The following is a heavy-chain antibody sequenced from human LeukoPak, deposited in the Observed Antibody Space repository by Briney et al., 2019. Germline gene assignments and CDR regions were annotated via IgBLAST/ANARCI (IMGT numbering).Heavy chain of an antibody. D-gene: IGHD3-10*01. CDR1: GFTFSSYW. V-gene: IGHV3-74*01. Sequence: GGSLRLSCAASGFTFSSYWMHWVRQAPGKGLVWVSRINSDGSSTSYADSVKGRFTISRDNAKNTLYLQMNSLRAEDTAVYCCARGRGTPPSNALFDYWGQGTLVTVSS. CDR2: INSDGSST. J-gene: IGHJ4*02. CDR3: ARGRGTPPSNALFDY.